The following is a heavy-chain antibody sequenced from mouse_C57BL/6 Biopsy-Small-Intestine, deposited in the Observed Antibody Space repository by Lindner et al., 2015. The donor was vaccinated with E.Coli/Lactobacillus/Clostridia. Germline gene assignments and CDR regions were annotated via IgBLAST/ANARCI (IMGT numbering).Heavy chain of an antibody. Sequence: VQLQESGAELVRPGASVKLSCTASGFNIKDDYLHWVKQRPEQGLEWIGRIDPESGDTEYASRFRGRATIAADTSSNTAYLQLSSLTSEDTAVYYCTTYTNYEGYFDVWGAGTTVTVSS. CDR1: GFNIKDDY. D-gene: IGHD2-5*01. J-gene: IGHJ1*01. V-gene: IGHV14-4*01. CDR3: TTYTNYEGYFDV. CDR2: IDPESGDT.